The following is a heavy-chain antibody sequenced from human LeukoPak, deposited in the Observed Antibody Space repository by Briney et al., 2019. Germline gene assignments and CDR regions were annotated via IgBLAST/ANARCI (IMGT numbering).Heavy chain of an antibody. Sequence: GASLKVSCKASGYSFTNYGFTWVRQAPGQGLEWMGWINANNGNTNYAQRRQGRVTMTIDTSTNTAYMELRSLRSDDTAVYYCARAAPRDCTNGICWVDYWGQGTLVTVSS. D-gene: IGHD2-8*01. CDR1: GYSFTNYG. CDR3: ARAAPRDCTNGICWVDY. J-gene: IGHJ4*02. CDR2: INANNGNT. V-gene: IGHV1-18*01.